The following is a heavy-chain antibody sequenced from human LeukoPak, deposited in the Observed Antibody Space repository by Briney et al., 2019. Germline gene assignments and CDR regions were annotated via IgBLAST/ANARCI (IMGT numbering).Heavy chain of an antibody. CDR2: IYYSGST. V-gene: IGHV4-59*01. CDR1: GGSISSYY. J-gene: IGHJ1*01. CDR3: ASTYSSGWYSYFQH. Sequence: SETLSLTCTVSGGSISSYYWSWIRQPPGKGLEWIGYIYYSGSTNYNPSLKSRVTISVDTSKNQFSLKLSSVTAADTAVYYCASTYSSGWYSYFQHWGQGTLVTVSS. D-gene: IGHD6-19*01.